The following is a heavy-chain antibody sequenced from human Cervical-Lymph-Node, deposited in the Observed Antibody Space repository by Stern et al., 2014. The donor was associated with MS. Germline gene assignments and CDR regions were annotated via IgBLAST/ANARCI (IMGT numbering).Heavy chain of an antibody. CDR1: GGTFTSYA. D-gene: IGHD4-23*01. CDR3: ARDGRGNFFYFDL. Sequence: VQLVQSGAELKTPGSSVRISCKASGGTFTSYAINWVRQAPGQGPEWMGGIIPMFGTINYAQNCQGRVTISADESTGTAYMELTGLTSEDTAVFYCARDGRGNFFYFDLWGRGTLVTVSS. V-gene: IGHV1-69*01. CDR2: IIPMFGTI. J-gene: IGHJ2*01.